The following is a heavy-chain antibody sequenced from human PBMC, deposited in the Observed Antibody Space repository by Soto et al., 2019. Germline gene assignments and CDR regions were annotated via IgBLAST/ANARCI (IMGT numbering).Heavy chain of an antibody. CDR2: ISYDGSNK. Sequence: GGSLRLSCAASGFTFSSYAMHWVRQAPGKGLEWVAVISYDGSNKYYADSVKGRFTISRDNSKNTLYLQMNSLRAEDTAVYYCARGPKDVVVVAASNGMDVWGQGTTVTVSS. J-gene: IGHJ6*02. D-gene: IGHD2-15*01. V-gene: IGHV3-30-3*01. CDR3: ARGPKDVVVVAASNGMDV. CDR1: GFTFSSYA.